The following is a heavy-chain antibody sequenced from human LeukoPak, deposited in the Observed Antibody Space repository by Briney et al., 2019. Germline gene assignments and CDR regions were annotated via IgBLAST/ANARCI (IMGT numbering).Heavy chain of an antibody. V-gene: IGHV3-20*01. CDR1: GFTFDDYG. CDR2: INWNGGST. CDR3: ARDLPDCSSTSCYPVGGGDQNWFDP. J-gene: IGHJ5*02. Sequence: GGSLRLSCAASGFTFDDYGMSWVRQAPGKGLEWVSGINWNGGSTGYADSVKGRFTISRDNAKNSLYLQMNSLRAEDTALYHCARDLPDCSSTSCYPVGGGDQNWFDPWGQGTLVTVSS. D-gene: IGHD2-2*01.